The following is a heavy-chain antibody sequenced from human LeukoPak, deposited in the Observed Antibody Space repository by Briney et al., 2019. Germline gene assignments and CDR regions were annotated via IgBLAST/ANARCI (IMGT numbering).Heavy chain of an antibody. CDR1: GFSLSTSGVG. CDR2: IYWDDDK. Sequence: VSGPTLVKPTQPLTLTCTFSGFSLSTSGVGVGWIRQPPGKALERLALIYWDDDKRYSPSLKSRLTITKDTSKNQVVLTMTNMDPVDTATYYCAHSGSGRNRDDYVWGSYRYTPPDYWKPFDYWGQGTLVTVSS. D-gene: IGHD3-16*02. CDR3: AHSGSGRNRDDYVWGSYRYTPPDYWKPFDY. V-gene: IGHV2-5*02. J-gene: IGHJ4*02.